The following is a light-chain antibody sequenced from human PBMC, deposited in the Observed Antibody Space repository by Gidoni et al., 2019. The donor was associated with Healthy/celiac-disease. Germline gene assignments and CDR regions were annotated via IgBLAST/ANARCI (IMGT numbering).Light chain of an antibody. J-gene: IGKJ3*01. Sequence: DIQMTRSPSYVSASVGDRVTITCRASQGFSSWLAWYQQKPGKAPKLLIYAASSLQSGVPSRFSGIGSGTDFTLTVSSLQPEDFATYYCQQANSFPFTFXPXTKVDIK. V-gene: IGKV1-12*01. CDR3: QQANSFPFT. CDR2: AAS. CDR1: QGFSSW.